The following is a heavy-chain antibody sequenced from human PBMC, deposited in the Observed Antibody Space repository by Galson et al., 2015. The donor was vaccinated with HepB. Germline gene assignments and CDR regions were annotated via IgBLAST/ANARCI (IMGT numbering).Heavy chain of an antibody. Sequence: SVKVSCKVSGYTLTELSMHWVRQAPGKGLEWMGGFNPEDGETIYAQKFQGRVTMTEDTSADTAYMELGSLRSEDTAVYYCVTDKDAFDIWGQGTMVTVSS. CDR1: GYTLTELS. V-gene: IGHV1-24*01. CDR3: VTDKDAFDI. CDR2: FNPEDGET. J-gene: IGHJ3*02.